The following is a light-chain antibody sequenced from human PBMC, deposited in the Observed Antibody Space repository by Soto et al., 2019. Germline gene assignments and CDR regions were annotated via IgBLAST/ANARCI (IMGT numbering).Light chain of an antibody. CDR1: QSISRN. V-gene: IGKV3-15*01. CDR2: GAS. Sequence: IVLTQSPATLSVSAGERATLSCRASQSISRNLAWYQQKPGQAPRLLIYGASTRATGIPARFSGSGSATEFTLTISSLQSEDFEVYYCQQYYAWPLTFGGGTKVDIK. J-gene: IGKJ4*01. CDR3: QQYYAWPLT.